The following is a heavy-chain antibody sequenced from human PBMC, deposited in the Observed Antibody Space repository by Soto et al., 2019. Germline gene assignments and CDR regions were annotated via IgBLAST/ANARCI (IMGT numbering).Heavy chain of an antibody. Sequence: PSETLSLTCTVSGGSISSSIYYGGWIRQPPGKGLEWIGSIFYSGSTYYNPSLKSRVTISVDTSKNQFSLKLSSVTAADTAVYYCFMLYGDYQNWFDPWCQGILVTVS. CDR2: IFYSGST. J-gene: IGHJ5*02. CDR1: GGSISSSIYY. D-gene: IGHD4-17*01. CDR3: FMLYGDYQNWFDP. V-gene: IGHV4-39*07.